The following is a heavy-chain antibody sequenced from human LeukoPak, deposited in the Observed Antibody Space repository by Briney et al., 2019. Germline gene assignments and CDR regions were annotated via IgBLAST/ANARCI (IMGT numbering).Heavy chain of an antibody. CDR3: ARGTATKDAFDI. V-gene: IGHV4-39*07. D-gene: IGHD5-18*01. CDR1: GGSISSSTYY. Sequence: SETLSLTCTISGGSISSSTYYWGWIRQPPGKGLEWIGNIYYSGSTYYNSSLRSRVTISVDTSKNQFSLKLSSVTAADAAVYYCARGTATKDAFDIWGQGTVVTVSS. CDR2: IYYSGST. J-gene: IGHJ3*02.